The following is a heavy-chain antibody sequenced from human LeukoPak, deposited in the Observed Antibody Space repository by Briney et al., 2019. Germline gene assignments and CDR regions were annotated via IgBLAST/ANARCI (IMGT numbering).Heavy chain of an antibody. Sequence: GGSLRLSCAASGFIFSNDGMHWVRQPPGKGLEWVAVILYDGSEKYYGESVKGRFTIARDNSKNTVYLQMTSLRGEDTAVYYGAKGRLAPDYWGQGTLVTVSS. CDR3: AKGRLAPDY. CDR1: GFIFSNDG. D-gene: IGHD3-3*02. J-gene: IGHJ4*02. CDR2: ILYDGSEK. V-gene: IGHV3-30*18.